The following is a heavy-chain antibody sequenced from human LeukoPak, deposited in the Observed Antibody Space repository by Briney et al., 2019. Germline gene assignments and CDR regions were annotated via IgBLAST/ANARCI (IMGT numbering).Heavy chain of an antibody. CDR1: GFTFSSYA. V-gene: IGHV3-30*01. J-gene: IGHJ4*02. Sequence: GGSLRLSCAASGFTFSSYAMHWVRQAPGKGLEWVAVISYDGSNKYYADSVKGRFTISRDNSKNTLYLQMNSLRAEDTAVYYCARGGLSRFIVVPEGFDYWGQGTLVTVSS. D-gene: IGHD2-2*01. CDR3: ARGGLSRFIVVPEGFDY. CDR2: ISYDGSNK.